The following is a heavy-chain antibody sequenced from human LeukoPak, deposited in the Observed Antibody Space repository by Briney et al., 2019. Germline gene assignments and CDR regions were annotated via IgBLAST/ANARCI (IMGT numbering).Heavy chain of an antibody. CDR2: INHSGST. D-gene: IGHD2-2*01. V-gene: IGHV4-39*07. J-gene: IGHJ3*02. CDR3: ARGSVNYCSSASCSGAFDI. CDR1: GDSISSRSYY. Sequence: SETLSLTCTVSGDSISSRSYYWSWIRQPPGKGLEWIGEINHSGSTNYNPSLKSRVTISVDTSKNQFSLKLSSVTAADTAVYYCARGSVNYCSSASCSGAFDIWGQGTMVTVSS.